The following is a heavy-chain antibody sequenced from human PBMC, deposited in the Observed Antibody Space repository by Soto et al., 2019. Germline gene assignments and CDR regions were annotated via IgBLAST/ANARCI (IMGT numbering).Heavy chain of an antibody. CDR1: GFTFSNYA. V-gene: IGHV3-23*01. CDR2: IRASGGNT. D-gene: IGHD7-27*01. Sequence: EVHLLESGGGLVQPGGSLRLSCAASGFTFSNYAMSWVRQAPGKGLESVSTIRASGGNTYYADSVKGRFTISRDNSNNTLYLQMNSLRAEDTAVYYCAKEDSWGGDFDYWGQGTLVTVSS. J-gene: IGHJ4*02. CDR3: AKEDSWGGDFDY.